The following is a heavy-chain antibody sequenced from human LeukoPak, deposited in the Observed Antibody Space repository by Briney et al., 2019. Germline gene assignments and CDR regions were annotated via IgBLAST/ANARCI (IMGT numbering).Heavy chain of an antibody. CDR3: ARSYNWNGFDY. D-gene: IGHD1-20*01. CDR2: INSDGSST. Sequence: PGGSLRLSCAASGFTFSSYWMHWVRQAPGKGLVWVSRINSDGSSTSYADSVKGRFTISRDNAKNTVYLQVNSQRVEDTAVYYCARSYNWNGFDYWGQGTLVTVSS. J-gene: IGHJ4*02. V-gene: IGHV3-74*01. CDR1: GFTFSSYW.